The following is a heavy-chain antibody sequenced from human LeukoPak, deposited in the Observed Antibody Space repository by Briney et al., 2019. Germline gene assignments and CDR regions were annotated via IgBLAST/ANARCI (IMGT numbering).Heavy chain of an antibody. Sequence: LSLTCAVSGGSISSSNWWSWVRQAPGKGLEWVSYIGSSGTTIYYADSVKGRFTISRDNAKNSLYLHMNSLRAEDTAVYYCVRESSGWYPFDYWGQGTLVTVSS. CDR2: IGSSGTTI. CDR3: VRESSGWYPFDY. J-gene: IGHJ4*02. CDR1: GGSISSSN. V-gene: IGHV3-48*03. D-gene: IGHD6-19*01.